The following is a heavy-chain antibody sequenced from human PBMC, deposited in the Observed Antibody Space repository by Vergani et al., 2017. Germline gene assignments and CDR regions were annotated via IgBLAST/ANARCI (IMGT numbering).Heavy chain of an antibody. V-gene: IGHV4-38-2*02. CDR2: IYHSGST. CDR1: GYSISSGYY. CDR3: ARLLSSTSCFDY. Sequence: QVQLQESGPGLVKPSETLSLTCTVSGYSISSGYYWGWIRQPPGKGLEWIGSIYHSGSTYYNPSLKSRVTISVDRSKNQFSLKLSSVTAADTAVYYCARLLSSTSCFDYWGQGTLVTVSS. D-gene: IGHD2-2*01. J-gene: IGHJ4*02.